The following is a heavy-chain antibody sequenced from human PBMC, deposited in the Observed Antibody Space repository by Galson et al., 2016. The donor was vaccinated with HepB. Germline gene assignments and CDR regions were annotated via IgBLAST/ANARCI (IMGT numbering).Heavy chain of an antibody. CDR2: IYPGDSDT. CDR1: GSSFTPYW. D-gene: IGHD3-3*01. CDR3: VRGALRFFDSCDY. V-gene: IGHV5-51*01. J-gene: IGHJ4*02. Sequence: QSGAEVKKPGESLKISCKSSGSSFTPYWIGWVRQMPGKGLEWMGVIYPGDSDTRYSPSFQGQVTISADKSITTAYLQWSTLKASDSAMYYCVRGALRFFDSCDYWGQGTLVTVSS.